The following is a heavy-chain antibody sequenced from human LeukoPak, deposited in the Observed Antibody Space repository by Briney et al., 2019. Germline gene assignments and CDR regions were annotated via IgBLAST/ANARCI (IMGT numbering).Heavy chain of an antibody. CDR2: ISAYNGNT. D-gene: IGHD5-18*01. CDR3: ARDALLVDTAMVANFDY. J-gene: IGHJ4*02. V-gene: IGHV1-18*01. Sequence: ASVKVSCKASGYTFTSCGISWVRQAPGQGLEWMGWISAYNGNTNYAQKLQGRVTMTTDTSTSTAYMELRSLRSDDTAVYYCARDALLVDTAMVANFDYWGQGTLVTVSS. CDR1: GYTFTSCG.